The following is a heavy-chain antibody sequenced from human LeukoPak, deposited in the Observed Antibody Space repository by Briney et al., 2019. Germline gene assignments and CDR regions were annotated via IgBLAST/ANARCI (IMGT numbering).Heavy chain of an antibody. CDR1: GFTFSTAW. V-gene: IGHV3-15*01. CDR3: LAGTY. Sequence: GGSLRLSCAVSGFTFSTAWMTWGRQAPGKGLEWLGRIKSETDGGTTHYAAPAKGRFTISRDDSIITVCLQMNSLKTEDTAVYYCLAGTYWGQGTLVTVSS. D-gene: IGHD3-10*01. CDR2: IKSETDGGTT. J-gene: IGHJ4*02.